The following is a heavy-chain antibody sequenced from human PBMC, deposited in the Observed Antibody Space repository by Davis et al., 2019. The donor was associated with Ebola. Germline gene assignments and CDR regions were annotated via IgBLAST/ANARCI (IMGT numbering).Heavy chain of an antibody. CDR1: GVSFSGYY. J-gene: IGHJ6*02. CDR3: ARGGGYGGYGMDV. Sequence: MPSETLSLTCAVYGVSFSGYYWNWIRQPPGKGLEWIGEINHSGRTTYNPSLKSRVTMPVDTSKNQFSLRVRSVTAADTAVYYCARGGGYGGYGMDVWGQGTTVTVSS. D-gene: IGHD6-25*01. CDR2: INHSGRT. V-gene: IGHV4-34*01.